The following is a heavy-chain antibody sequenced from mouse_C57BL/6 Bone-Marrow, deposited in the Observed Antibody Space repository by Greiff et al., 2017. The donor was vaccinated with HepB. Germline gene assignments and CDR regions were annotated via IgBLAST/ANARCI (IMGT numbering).Heavy chain of an antibody. CDR3: ARDGGYDGYYEVMDY. J-gene: IGHJ4*01. V-gene: IGHV1-9*01. Sequence: QVQLQQSGAELMKPGASVKLSCKATGYTFTGYWIEWVKQRPGHGLEWIGELLPGSGSTNYNEKFKGKATVTADTSSNTAYMQLSSLTTEDSAIYYCARDGGYDGYYEVMDYWGQGTSVTVSS. CDR2: LLPGSGST. D-gene: IGHD2-3*01. CDR1: GYTFTGYW.